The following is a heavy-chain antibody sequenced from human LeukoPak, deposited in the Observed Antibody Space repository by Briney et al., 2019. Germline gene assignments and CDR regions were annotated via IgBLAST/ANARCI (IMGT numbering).Heavy chain of an antibody. J-gene: IGHJ3*02. CDR2: IYAADSDA. CDR1: GYSFTTYW. Sequence: GESLKISCKGSGYSFTTYWIGWVRQMPGKGLEWMGIIYAADSDARYSPSFQGRVTISADKSINTAYPQWSSLKASDTAMYYCARRLNDGFDIWGQGTMVTVSS. V-gene: IGHV5-51*01. CDR3: ARRLNDGFDI. D-gene: IGHD3-16*01.